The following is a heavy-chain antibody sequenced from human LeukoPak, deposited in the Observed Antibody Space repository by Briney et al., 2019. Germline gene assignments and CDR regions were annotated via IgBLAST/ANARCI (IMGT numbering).Heavy chain of an antibody. CDR1: GFTFSNYA. J-gene: IGHJ4*02. CDR3: ARGGSWSWDN. D-gene: IGHD2-8*02. CDR2: ISYDGSNK. V-gene: IGHV3-30*04. Sequence: GGSLRLSCAASGFTFSNYAMHWVRQTPGKGLEWVAVISYDGSNKYYADSVKGRFTISRDNSKNTLYLQMNSLRAEDTAVYYCARGGSWSWDNWGQGTLVTVSS.